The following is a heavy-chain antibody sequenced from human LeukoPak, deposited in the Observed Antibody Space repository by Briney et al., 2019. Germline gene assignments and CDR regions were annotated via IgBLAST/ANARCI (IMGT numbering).Heavy chain of an antibody. CDR1: EFTFNTYS. Sequence: GGSLRLSCAASEFTFNTYSMNWVRQAPGKGLEWVSSISSSSDYIYYADSVKGRFTISRDNAKNSLYLQMNSLRAEDTAVYYCARVDCSGGSCYPTMYYWGQGTLVTVSS. CDR2: ISSSSDYI. V-gene: IGHV3-21*01. D-gene: IGHD2-15*01. CDR3: ARVDCSGGSCYPTMYY. J-gene: IGHJ4*02.